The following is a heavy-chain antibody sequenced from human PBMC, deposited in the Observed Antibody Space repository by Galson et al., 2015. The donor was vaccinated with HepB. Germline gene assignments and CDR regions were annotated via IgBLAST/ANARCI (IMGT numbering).Heavy chain of an antibody. CDR1: GFTFSNDW. Sequence: SLRLSCAASGFTFSNDWMNWVRQAPGKGLEWVGRIKSKTDGGTTDYAAPVKGRFTISRDDSKNTLYLQMNSLKTEDTAVYYCTTAAPGPTSYYYYYYGMDVWGQGTTVTVSS. V-gene: IGHV3-15*07. J-gene: IGHJ6*02. CDR2: IKSKTDGGTT. CDR3: TTAAPGPTSYYYYYYGMDV. D-gene: IGHD6-25*01.